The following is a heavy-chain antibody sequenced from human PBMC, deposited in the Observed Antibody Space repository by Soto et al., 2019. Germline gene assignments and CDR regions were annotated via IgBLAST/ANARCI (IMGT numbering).Heavy chain of an antibody. CDR1: GGTFSSYA. Sequence: QVQLVQSGAEVKKPGSSVKVSCKASGGTFSSYAISWVRQAPGQGLEWMGGIIPIFGTANYAQKFQGRVTIPADKSTSTADMELSSVRSEEQAVYYCARVMSSSWRNFDYWGQGTLVTVSS. J-gene: IGHJ4*02. D-gene: IGHD6-13*01. CDR2: IIPIFGTA. CDR3: ARVMSSSWRNFDY. V-gene: IGHV1-69*06.